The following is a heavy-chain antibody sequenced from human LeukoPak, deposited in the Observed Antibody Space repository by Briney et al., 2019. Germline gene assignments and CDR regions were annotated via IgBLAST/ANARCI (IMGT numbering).Heavy chain of an antibody. V-gene: IGHV4-34*01. D-gene: IGHD3-10*01. CDR1: GGSFSGYY. J-gene: IGHJ6*03. CDR2: INHSGST. CDR3: ASLRSAMVRTYYYYYMDV. Sequence: SETLSLTCAVYGGSFSGYYWSWIRQPPGKGLEWIGEINHSGSTNYNPSLKSRVTISVDTSKNQFSLKLSSVTAADTAVYYCASLRSAMVRTYYYYYMDVWGKGTMVTISS.